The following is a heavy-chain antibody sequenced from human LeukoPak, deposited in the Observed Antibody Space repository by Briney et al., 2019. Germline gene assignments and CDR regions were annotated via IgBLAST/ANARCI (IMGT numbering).Heavy chain of an antibody. J-gene: IGHJ4*02. CDR1: GYTFTSYA. V-gene: IGHV1-3*01. D-gene: IGHD6-19*01. Sequence: ASVKVSFTASGYTFTSYAMHWVRQAPGQRLEWMGWINAGNGNTKYSQKFQGRVTITRDTSASTAYMELSSLRSEDTAVYYCARDIGSGWGNYFDYWGQGTLVTVSS. CDR3: ARDIGSGWGNYFDY. CDR2: INAGNGNT.